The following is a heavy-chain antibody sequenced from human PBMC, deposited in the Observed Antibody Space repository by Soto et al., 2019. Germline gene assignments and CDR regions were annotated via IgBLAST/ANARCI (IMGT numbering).Heavy chain of an antibody. V-gene: IGHV4-59*01. D-gene: IGHD4-4*01. CDR3: ARVHSFYYYMDV. J-gene: IGHJ6*03. Sequence: SETLSLTCTVSGGSISSYYWSWIRQPPGKGLEWIGYIYYSGSTNYNPSLKSRVTISVDTSKNQFSLKLSSVTAADTAVYYCARVHSFYYYMDVWDKGTTVTVSS. CDR2: IYYSGST. CDR1: GGSISSYY.